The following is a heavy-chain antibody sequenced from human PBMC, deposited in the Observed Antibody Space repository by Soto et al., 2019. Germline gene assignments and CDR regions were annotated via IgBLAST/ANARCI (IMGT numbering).Heavy chain of an antibody. CDR3: ARDGIKHCGDYYDY. CDR1: GFTFSDYY. Sequence: GGSLRLSCAASGFTFSDYYMSWIRQAPGRGLEWVSYISSPVGTKYYADSVKGRFTISRDNAKNSLYLQLCSLRTDDTGVYYCARDGIKHCGDYYDYWGQGTLLTVFS. D-gene: IGHD4-17*01. J-gene: IGHJ4*02. V-gene: IGHV3-11*01. CDR2: ISSPVGTK.